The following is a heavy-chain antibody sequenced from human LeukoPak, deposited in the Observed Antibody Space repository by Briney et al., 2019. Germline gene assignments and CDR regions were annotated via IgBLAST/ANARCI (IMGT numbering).Heavy chain of an antibody. J-gene: IGHJ4*02. D-gene: IGHD3-10*01. CDR2: INHSEST. Sequence: PADPLSLTCAVYGGPFSGYYWRGIRHPPGKALVGIGEINHSESTNHNPPLKRRVTISLDTSKKHFSLKLSSVTAADTAVYYCARAKAYYYGSGSTIWNPGSYYYFDYWGQGTLVTVSS. CDR1: GGPFSGYY. CDR3: ARAKAYYYGSGSTIWNPGSYYYFDY. V-gene: IGHV4-34*01.